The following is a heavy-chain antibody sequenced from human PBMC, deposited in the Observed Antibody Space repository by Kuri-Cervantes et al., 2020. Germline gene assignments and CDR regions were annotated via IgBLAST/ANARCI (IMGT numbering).Heavy chain of an antibody. CDR3: ARAHCGGDCYPPWYFDL. D-gene: IGHD2-21*02. V-gene: IGHV4-39*07. CDR1: GGPVSSSSYY. CDR2: NYYSGST. Sequence: ESPHFSCTASGGPVSSSSYYWGWIRQPPGKGLEWIGSNYYSGSTYYNLSLKSRVTIYVDTSKNQFSLKLSSVNAADTAVYYCARAHCGGDCYPPWYFDLWGRGTLVTVSS. J-gene: IGHJ2*01.